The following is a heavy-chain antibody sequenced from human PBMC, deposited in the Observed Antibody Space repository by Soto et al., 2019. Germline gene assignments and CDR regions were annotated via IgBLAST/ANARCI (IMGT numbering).Heavy chain of an antibody. V-gene: IGHV1-69*13. J-gene: IGHJ3*02. Sequence: SVKVSCKASGGTFSSYAISWVRQAPGQGLEWMGGIIPIFGTANYAQKFQGRVTITADESTSTAYMELSSLRSEDTAVYYCARTNSGYDYGVAFDIWGQGTMVTVSS. CDR3: ARTNSGYDYGVAFDI. D-gene: IGHD5-12*01. CDR1: GGTFSSYA. CDR2: IIPIFGTA.